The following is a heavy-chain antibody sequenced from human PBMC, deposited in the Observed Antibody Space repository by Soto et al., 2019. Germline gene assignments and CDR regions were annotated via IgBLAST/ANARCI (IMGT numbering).Heavy chain of an antibody. CDR1: GGSISSSGFY. D-gene: IGHD6-13*01. J-gene: IGHJ4*02. CDR2: IYYSGST. V-gene: IGHV4-39*01. Sequence: QLQLQESGPGLVKPSETLSLTCNVSGGSISSSGFYWGWIRQPPGKGLECIGTIYYSGSTYNNPSLKSRLTMSVDTSKNQFSLRLSSVTAADTAVYYCARLSSWSYDYWGQGTLVTVSS. CDR3: ARLSSWSYDY.